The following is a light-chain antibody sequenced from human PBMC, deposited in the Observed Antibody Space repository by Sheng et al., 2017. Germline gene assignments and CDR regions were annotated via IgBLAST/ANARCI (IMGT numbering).Light chain of an antibody. CDR3: QQYKNWPLWT. CDR1: QSVTSN. Sequence: EIVLTQSPATLSVSPGERATLSCRANQSVTSNLAWYQQKPGQAPRLLIYGASTRATGIPARFSGSGSATEFTLTISSLQSEDFAVYYCQQYKNWPLWTFGQGTKVEVK. J-gene: IGKJ1*01. CDR2: GAS. V-gene: IGKV3-15*01.